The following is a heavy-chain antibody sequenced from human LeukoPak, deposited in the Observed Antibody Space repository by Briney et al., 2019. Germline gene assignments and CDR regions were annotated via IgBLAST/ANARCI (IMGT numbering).Heavy chain of an antibody. CDR3: ARDQAGGPVTGFDY. Sequence: SQTLSLTCAISGDSVSSNSAAWNWIRQSPSRGLEWLGRTYYRPKWYNEHALSVKSRITINPDTSKNQFSLQLNSVTPEDTAVYYCARDQAGGPVTGFDYWGQGTLVTVSS. J-gene: IGHJ4*02. CDR1: GDSVSSNSAA. V-gene: IGHV6-1*01. CDR2: TYYRPKWYN. D-gene: IGHD6-19*01.